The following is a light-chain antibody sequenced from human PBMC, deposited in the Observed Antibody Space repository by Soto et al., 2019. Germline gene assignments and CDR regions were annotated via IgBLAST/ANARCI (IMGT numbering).Light chain of an antibody. CDR1: SSDVGGYNY. CDR3: NSYAGSNNWV. CDR2: EVS. V-gene: IGLV2-8*01. J-gene: IGLJ3*02. Sequence: QSALTQPPSASGSPGQSVTISCTGTSSDVGGYNYVSWNQQHPGKAPKLMIYEVSKRPSGVPDRFSGSKSGNTASLTVSGLQAEDEADYYCNSYAGSNNWVFGGGTKVTVL.